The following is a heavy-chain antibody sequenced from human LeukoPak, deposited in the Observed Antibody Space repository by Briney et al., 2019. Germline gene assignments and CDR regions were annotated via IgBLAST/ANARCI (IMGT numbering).Heavy chain of an antibody. V-gene: IGHV3-74*01. CDR2: INTDGSST. J-gene: IGHJ4*02. Sequence: GGSLRLSCAASGFTFSSYWMHWVRQAPGKGLLWVSRINTDGSSTAYADSVRGRFSISTDNARKTLFLQLNSLRAEDTAVYYCARRGGSNRLFDYWGQGTLVTVSS. D-gene: IGHD2-15*01. CDR3: ARRGGSNRLFDY. CDR1: GFTFSSYW.